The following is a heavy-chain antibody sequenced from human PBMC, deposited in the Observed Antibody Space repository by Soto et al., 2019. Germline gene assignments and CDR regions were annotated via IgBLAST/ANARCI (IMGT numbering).Heavy chain of an antibody. Sequence: EVQLLESGGGLVQPGGSLRLSCADSGFTFSSYAMSWVRQAPGKGLEWVSAISGTGVGTYYADSVKGRFTISRDNSKNTLYLQMNSLRAEDTAVYYCAKCMTTVTTFPFDIWGQGTMVTVSS. J-gene: IGHJ3*02. CDR3: AKCMTTVTTFPFDI. V-gene: IGHV3-23*01. CDR2: ISGTGVGT. D-gene: IGHD4-17*01. CDR1: GFTFSSYA.